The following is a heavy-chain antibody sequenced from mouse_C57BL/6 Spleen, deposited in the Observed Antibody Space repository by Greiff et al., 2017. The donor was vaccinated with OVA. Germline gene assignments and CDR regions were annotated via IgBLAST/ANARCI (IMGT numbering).Heavy chain of an antibody. Sequence: DVQLQESGTVLARPGASVKMSCKTSGYTFTSSWMHWVKQRPGQGLEWIGAIYPGNSDTSYNQKFKGKAKLTAVTSASTAYMELSSLTNEDSAVYYCTRSDYDWFAYWGQGTLVTVSA. D-gene: IGHD2-4*01. CDR3: TRSDYDWFAY. CDR2: IYPGNSDT. V-gene: IGHV1-5*01. CDR1: GYTFTSSW. J-gene: IGHJ3*01.